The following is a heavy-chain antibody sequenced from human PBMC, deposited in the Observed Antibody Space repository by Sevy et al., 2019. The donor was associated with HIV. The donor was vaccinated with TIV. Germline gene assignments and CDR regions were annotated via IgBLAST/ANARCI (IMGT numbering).Heavy chain of an antibody. CDR3: AREFHPLGDSFDI. Sequence: SETLSLTCTVSGGSISSDNYYWSWIRQPAGKGLEWIGRMYTSGTTNYNPSLKSRVTIAADTSKNQLSLKLSSVTAADTAVDYCAREFHPLGDSFDIWGQGTMVTVSS. CDR1: GGSISSDNYY. J-gene: IGHJ3*02. CDR2: MYTSGTT. V-gene: IGHV4-61*02. D-gene: IGHD7-27*01.